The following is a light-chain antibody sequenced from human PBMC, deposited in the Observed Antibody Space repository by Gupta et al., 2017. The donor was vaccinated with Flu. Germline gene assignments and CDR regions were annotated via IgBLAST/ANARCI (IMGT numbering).Light chain of an antibody. CDR3: NSRYNTDNHQAV. Sequence: SSDLTQAPAVSVALGQTVRITCQGDSLRNSYASGYQQKQGQAPVLLIYAKNIRPSGIPDRFSGSSSGNTASLTITGAQAEDEADYYCNSRYNTDNHQAVFGGGTKLTVL. CDR1: SLRNSY. J-gene: IGLJ2*01. V-gene: IGLV3-19*01. CDR2: AKN.